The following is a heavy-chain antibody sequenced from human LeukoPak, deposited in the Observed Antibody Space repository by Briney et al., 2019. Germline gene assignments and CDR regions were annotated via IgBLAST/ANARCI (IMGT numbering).Heavy chain of an antibody. CDR1: GFTFSSYG. CDR2: ISYDGSNK. J-gene: IGHJ4*02. Sequence: GGSLRLSCAASGFTFSSYGMHWVRQAPGKGLEWVAVISYDGSNKYYAGSVKGRFTISRDNSKNTLYLQMNSLRAEDTAVYYCAKFGAAQDYWGQGTLVTVSS. CDR3: AKFGAAQDY. V-gene: IGHV3-30*18. D-gene: IGHD3-10*01.